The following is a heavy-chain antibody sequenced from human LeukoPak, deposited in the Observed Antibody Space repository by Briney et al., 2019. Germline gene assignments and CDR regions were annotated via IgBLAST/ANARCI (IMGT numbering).Heavy chain of an antibody. CDR1: GGSISSSSYY. V-gene: IGHV4-39*07. CDR3: ARGRTTYRWAAAGSADY. D-gene: IGHD6-13*01. CDR2: IYYSGST. Sequence: SETLSLTCTVSGGSISSSSYYWGWIRQPPGTGLEWIGSIYYSGSTYYNPSLKGRVTISVDTSKNQFSLKLSSVTAADTAVYYCARGRTTYRWAAAGSADYWGQGTLVTVSS. J-gene: IGHJ4*02.